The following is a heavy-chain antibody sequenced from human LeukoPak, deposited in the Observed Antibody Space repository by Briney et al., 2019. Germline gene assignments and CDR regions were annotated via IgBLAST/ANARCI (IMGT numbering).Heavy chain of an antibody. CDR3: ARCGANYDFWSGYSDWYFDL. V-gene: IGHV4-59*01. J-gene: IGHJ2*01. CDR2: IYYSGST. CDR1: GGSISSYY. Sequence: KPSEALSLTCTVSGGSISSYYWSWIRQPPGKGLEWIGYIYYSGSTNYNPSLKSRVTISVDTSKNQFSLKLSSVTAADTAVYYCARCGANYDFWSGYSDWYFDLWGRGTLVTVSS. D-gene: IGHD3-3*01.